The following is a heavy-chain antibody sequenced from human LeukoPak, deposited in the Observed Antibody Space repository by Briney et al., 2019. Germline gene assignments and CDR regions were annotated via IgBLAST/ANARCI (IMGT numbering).Heavy chain of an antibody. V-gene: IGHV3-30-3*01. Sequence: PERSLRPSCAASGFTFSNYAMHWVRQAPGKGLEWVAGISYDGNNKHYADSVKGRFTISRDSSKNTVNLQMNSLRAEDTAVYYCVRKFDTSGYYFWFDPWGQGTLVTVSS. CDR1: GFTFSNYA. CDR3: VRKFDTSGYYFWFDP. CDR2: ISYDGNNK. J-gene: IGHJ5*02. D-gene: IGHD3-22*01.